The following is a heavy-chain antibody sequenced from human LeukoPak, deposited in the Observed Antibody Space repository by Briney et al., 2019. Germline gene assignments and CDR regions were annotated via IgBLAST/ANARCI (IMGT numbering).Heavy chain of an antibody. D-gene: IGHD3-22*01. J-gene: IGHJ3*01. CDR3: AGGHSSGSYFNAYHL. CDR2: VYSGGST. Sequence: PGGSLRLSCAASEFNVSSKSMSWVRQAPGKGLEWVSGVYSGGSTFYADSVKGRFIISRDSSKNTLYLQMNPLRAEDTAVYYCAGGHSSGSYFNAYHLWGQGTMVTVSS. CDR1: EFNVSSKS. V-gene: IGHV3-53*01.